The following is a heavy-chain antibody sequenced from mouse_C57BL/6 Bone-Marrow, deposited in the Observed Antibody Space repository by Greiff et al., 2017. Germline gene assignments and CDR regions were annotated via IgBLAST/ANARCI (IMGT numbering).Heavy chain of an antibody. J-gene: IGHJ1*03. CDR1: GYTFTSYG. V-gene: IGHV1-81*01. CDR3: ARETVVAHWYFDV. D-gene: IGHD1-1*01. CDR2: IYPRSGNT. Sequence: SGAELARPGASVKLSCKASGYTFTSYGISWVKQRTGQGLEWIGEIYPRSGNTYYNEKFKGKATLTADKSSSTAYMELRSLTSEDSAVYFCARETVVAHWYFDVWGTGTTVTVSS.